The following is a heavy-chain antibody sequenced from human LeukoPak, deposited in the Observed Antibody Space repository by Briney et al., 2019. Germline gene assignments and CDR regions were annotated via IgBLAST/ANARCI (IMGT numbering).Heavy chain of an antibody. CDR3: ARGYRGGRLQLLPHYFDY. J-gene: IGHJ4*02. CDR2: IIPIFGTA. CDR1: GGTFSSYA. V-gene: IGHV1-69*13. D-gene: IGHD1-26*01. Sequence: ASVKVSCKASGGTFSSYAISWVRQAPGQGLEWMGGIIPIFGTANYAQKFQGRVTITADESTSTAYMELSSLRSEDTAVYYCARGYRGGRLQLLPHYFDYRGQGTLVTVSS.